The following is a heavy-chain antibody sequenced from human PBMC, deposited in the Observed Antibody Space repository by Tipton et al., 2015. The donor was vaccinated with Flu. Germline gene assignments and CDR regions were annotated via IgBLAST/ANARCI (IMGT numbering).Heavy chain of an antibody. D-gene: IGHD1/OR15-1a*01. CDR1: GFRFSSYY. Sequence: LSLTCAPSGFRFSSYYMSWIRQAPGKGLEWLSYISSGGTTMYYADSVKGRFSISRDNAKNSLYLQMNSLRAEDTAFYYCARGGWASDSNNLLDYWGQGTLVTVSS. J-gene: IGHJ4*02. CDR2: ISSGGTTM. V-gene: IGHV3-11*01. CDR3: ARGGWASDSNNLLDY.